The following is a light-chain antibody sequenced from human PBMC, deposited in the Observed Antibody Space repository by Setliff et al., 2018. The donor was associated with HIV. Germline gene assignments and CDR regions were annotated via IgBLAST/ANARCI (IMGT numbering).Light chain of an antibody. J-gene: IGLJ2*01. CDR1: SSDVGSYNL. Sequence: QSVLAQPASVSGSPGQSITISCTGTSSDVGSYNLVSWYQQHPGKAPKLIIYEVTKRPSGVSNRFSGSKSGNTASLTISGLQAEDEADYYCCSYAGSSTWICGGGTK. V-gene: IGLV2-23*02. CDR2: EVT. CDR3: CSYAGSSTWI.